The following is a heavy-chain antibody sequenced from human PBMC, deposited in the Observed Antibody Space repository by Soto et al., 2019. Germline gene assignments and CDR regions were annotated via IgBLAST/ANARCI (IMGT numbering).Heavy chain of an antibody. V-gene: IGHV2-5*01. CDR2: IYWNDDK. CDR3: VRGDILIGLLV. CDR1: GFSLSTGGVR. Sequence: SGPTLVNPTQTLTLTCTFSGFSLSTGGVRVGWIRQPPGKALEWLALIYWNDDKRYSPSLKSRLTITKDTSKSQVVLIMTNMDPVDTATYYCVRGDILIGLLVWGQGTTVTVSS. J-gene: IGHJ6*02. D-gene: IGHD3-9*01.